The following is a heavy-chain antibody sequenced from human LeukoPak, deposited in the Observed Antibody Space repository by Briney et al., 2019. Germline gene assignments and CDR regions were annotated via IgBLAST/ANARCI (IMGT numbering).Heavy chain of an antibody. CDR3: ARGHEGRFLEWTEGGAFDI. CDR2: IYYSGST. J-gene: IGHJ3*02. V-gene: IGHV4-59*01. D-gene: IGHD3-3*01. Sequence: SETLSLTCTVSGGSISSYYWSWIRQPPGKGLEWIGYIYYSGSTNYNPSLRSRVTISVDTSKNQFSLKLSSVTAADTAVYYCARGHEGRFLEWTEGGAFDIWGQGTIVTVSS. CDR1: GGSISSYY.